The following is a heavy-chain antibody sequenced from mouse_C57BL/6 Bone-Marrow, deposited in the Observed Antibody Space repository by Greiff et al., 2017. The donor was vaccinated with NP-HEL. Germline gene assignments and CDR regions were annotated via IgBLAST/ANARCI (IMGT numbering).Heavy chain of an antibody. CDR3: ESPCSNSWFAY. CDR2: INPSTGGT. D-gene: IGHD2-5*01. Sequence: EVQLQQSGPELVKPGASVKISCKASGYSFTGYYMNWVKQSPEKSLEWIGEINPSTGGTTYNQKFKAKATLTVDKSSSTAYMQLKSLTSEDSAVYYCESPCSNSWFAYWGQGTLVTVSA. J-gene: IGHJ3*01. CDR1: GYSFTGYY. V-gene: IGHV1-42*01.